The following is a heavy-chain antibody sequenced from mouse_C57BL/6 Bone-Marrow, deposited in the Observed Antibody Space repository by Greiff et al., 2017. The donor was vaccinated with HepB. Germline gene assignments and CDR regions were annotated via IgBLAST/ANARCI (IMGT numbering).Heavy chain of an antibody. CDR2: IHPSDSDT. CDR3: AIVPSYGSSPFAY. J-gene: IGHJ3*01. CDR1: GYTFTSYW. Sequence: QVQLQQPGAELVKPGASVKVSCKASGYTFTSYWMHWVKQRPGQGLEWIGRIHPSDSDTNYNQKLKGKATLTVDKSSSTAYMQLSSLTSEDSAVYYCAIVPSYGSSPFAYWGQGTLVTVSA. D-gene: IGHD1-1*01. V-gene: IGHV1-74*01.